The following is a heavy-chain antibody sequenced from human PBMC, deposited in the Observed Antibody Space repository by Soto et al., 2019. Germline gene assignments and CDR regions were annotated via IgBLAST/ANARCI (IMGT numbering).Heavy chain of an antibody. V-gene: IGHV3-30*18. CDR2: ISYHGSNK. Sequence: EGSLRLSCAASGFTFSSYGMHWVRQAPGKGLERVAVISYHGSNKYYADSVKRRFTIPRDNSKNMLYLQMNSLRAEETAVYYCAKGRRITMVRGVMKDSYYGMDVWGQGTTVTVSS. J-gene: IGHJ6*02. CDR3: AKGRRITMVRGVMKDSYYGMDV. D-gene: IGHD3-10*01. CDR1: GFTFSSYG.